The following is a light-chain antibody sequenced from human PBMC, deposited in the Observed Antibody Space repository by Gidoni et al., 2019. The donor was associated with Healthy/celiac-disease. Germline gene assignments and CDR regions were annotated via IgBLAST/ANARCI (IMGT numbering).Light chain of an antibody. CDR3: QQYYSTPPHT. CDR1: QSVLYCSNNKHY. J-gene: IGKJ2*01. Sequence: DIVMTQSPDSLAVSLGERATINCKSSQSVLYCSNNKHYLAWYQQKPGQPPKLLIYWASTRESGVPDRFSGSGSGTDFTLTISSLQAEDVAVYYCQQYYSTPPHTFGQGTKLEIK. V-gene: IGKV4-1*01. CDR2: WAS.